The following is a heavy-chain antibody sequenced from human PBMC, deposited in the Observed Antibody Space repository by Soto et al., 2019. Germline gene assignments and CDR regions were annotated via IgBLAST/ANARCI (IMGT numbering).Heavy chain of an antibody. CDR2: ISGSGGST. J-gene: IGHJ6*02. Sequence: QSGGSLRLSCAASGFTFSSYAMSWVRQAPGKGLEWVSAISGSGGSTYYADSVKGRFTISRDNSKNTLYLQMNSLRAEDTAVYYCAKDLEAMVLFYYYYGMDVWGQGTAVTVSS. V-gene: IGHV3-23*01. D-gene: IGHD5-18*01. CDR1: GFTFSSYA. CDR3: AKDLEAMVLFYYYYGMDV.